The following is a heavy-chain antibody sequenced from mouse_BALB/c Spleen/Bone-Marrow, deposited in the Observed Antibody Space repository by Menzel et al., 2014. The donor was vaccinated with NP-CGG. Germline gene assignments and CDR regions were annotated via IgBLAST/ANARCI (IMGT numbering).Heavy chain of an antibody. J-gene: IGHJ3*01. V-gene: IGHV7-3*02. CDR3: ARDIGNYVRFAY. Sequence: EVKLQESGGGLVQPGGPLRLSCATSGFTFTDYYMSWVRQPPGKALEWLGFRNKANGYTTEYSASVKGRFTISRDNSQSILYLQMNTLRAEDSATYYCARDIGNYVRFAYWGQGTLVTVSA. CDR1: GFTFTDYY. CDR2: RNKANGYTT. D-gene: IGHD2-1*01.